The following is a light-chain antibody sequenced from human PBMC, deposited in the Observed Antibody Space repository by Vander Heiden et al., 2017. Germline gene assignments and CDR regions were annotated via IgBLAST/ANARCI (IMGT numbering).Light chain of an antibody. CDR3: SSYTSSRTRM. J-gene: IGLJ3*02. CDR2: DVT. V-gene: IGLV2-14*03. Sequence: QSALTQPASVSGSPGQSITISCTGTSRDVGGYNYVSWYQQHPGKAPKLMIYDVTNQPSGVSNRFSGSKSGNTASLTISGLQAEDEADYYCSSYTSSRTRMYGGGTKVTVL. CDR1: SRDVGGYNY.